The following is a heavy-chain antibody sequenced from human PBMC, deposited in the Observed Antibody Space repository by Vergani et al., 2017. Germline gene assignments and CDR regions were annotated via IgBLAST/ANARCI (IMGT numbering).Heavy chain of an antibody. CDR1: GFTFSSYS. Sequence: EVQLVESGGGLVQPGGSLRLSCAASGFTFSSYSMNWVRQAPGKGLEWVSYISSSSSTIYYADSVKGRFAISRDNAKNSLYLQMNSLRDEDTAVYYCARDSDYVWGTVSPGSGMDVWGQGTTVTVSS. CDR2: ISSSSSTI. V-gene: IGHV3-48*02. J-gene: IGHJ6*02. D-gene: IGHD3-16*01. CDR3: ARDSDYVWGTVSPGSGMDV.